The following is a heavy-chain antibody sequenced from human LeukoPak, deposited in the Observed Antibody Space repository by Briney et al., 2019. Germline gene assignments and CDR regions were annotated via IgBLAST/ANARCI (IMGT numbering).Heavy chain of an antibody. Sequence: GSSVKVSCKASGGTFSSYAISWVRQAPGQGLEWMGGIIPIFGTANYAQKFQGRVTITTDESTSTAYMELSSLRSEDTAVYYCARDILYYYGMDVWGQGTTVTVSS. CDR1: GGTFSSYA. J-gene: IGHJ6*02. CDR3: ARDILYYYGMDV. CDR2: IIPIFGTA. V-gene: IGHV1-69*05.